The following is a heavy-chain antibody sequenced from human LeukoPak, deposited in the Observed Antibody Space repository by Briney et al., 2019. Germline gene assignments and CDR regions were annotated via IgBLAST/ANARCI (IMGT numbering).Heavy chain of an antibody. D-gene: IGHD3-10*01. CDR2: INHSGST. Sequence: SETLSLTCAVYGGSFSGYYWSWIRQPPGKGLEWIGEINHSGSTNYNPSLKSRVTISVDTSKNQFSLKLSSVTAADTAVYYCARRRTGYYYGSGSSSYYYGMDVWGQGTTVTVSS. J-gene: IGHJ6*02. CDR3: ARRRTGYYYGSGSSSYYYGMDV. CDR1: GGSFSGYY. V-gene: IGHV4-34*01.